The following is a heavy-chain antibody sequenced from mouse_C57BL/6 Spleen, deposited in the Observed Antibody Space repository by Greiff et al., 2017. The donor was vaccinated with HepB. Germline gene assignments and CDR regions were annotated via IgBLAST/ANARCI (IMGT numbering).Heavy chain of an antibody. J-gene: IGHJ3*01. CDR1: GYAFSSYW. CDR2: IYPGDGDT. D-gene: IGHD3-2*02. Sequence: VQLQQSGAELVKPGASVKISCKASGYAFSSYWMTWVKQRPGKGLEWIGQIYPGDGDTNYNGKFKGKATLTADKSSSTAYMQHSSLTSEDSAVYFCARPGDSSAWFAYWGQETLVTVSA. V-gene: IGHV1-80*01. CDR3: ARPGDSSAWFAY.